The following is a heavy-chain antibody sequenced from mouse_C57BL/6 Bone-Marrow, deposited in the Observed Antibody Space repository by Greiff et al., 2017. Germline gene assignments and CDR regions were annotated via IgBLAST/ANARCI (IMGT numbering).Heavy chain of an antibody. V-gene: IGHV1-50*01. Sequence: QVQLQQPGAELVKPGASVKLSCKASGYTFTSYWMQWVKQTPGQGLEWIGEIDPSDSYTNYNQKFKGKATLTVDTSSSTAYMQLSSLTSEDSAVYYCARSTGYVDYFDYWGQGTTLTVSS. CDR3: ARSTGYVDYFDY. CDR1: GYTFTSYW. J-gene: IGHJ2*01. CDR2: IDPSDSYT. D-gene: IGHD3-2*02.